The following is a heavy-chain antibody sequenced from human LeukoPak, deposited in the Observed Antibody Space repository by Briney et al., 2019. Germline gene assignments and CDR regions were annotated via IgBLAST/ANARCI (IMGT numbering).Heavy chain of an antibody. CDR2: VNSDGSEI. Sequence: GGSLRLSCAASGFTFSSYSMNWVRQAPGKGLEWVSRVNSDGSEISYADSVKGRFTISRDNAKNTLYLQMNSLSAEDTAMYYCARGHVAGSDRHWDYWGQGSLATVSS. J-gene: IGHJ4*02. D-gene: IGHD6-19*01. CDR1: GFTFSSYS. V-gene: IGHV3-74*01. CDR3: ARGHVAGSDRHWDY.